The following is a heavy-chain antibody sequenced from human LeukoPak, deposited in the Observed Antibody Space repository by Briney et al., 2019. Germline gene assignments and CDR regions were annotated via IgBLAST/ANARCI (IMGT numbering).Heavy chain of an antibody. CDR3: ARVNLEGIYDWYFDL. V-gene: IGHV3-9*01. Sequence: GGSLRLSCAASGFTFDDYAMHWVRQAPGKGPEWVSGISWNSGSIGYADSVKGRFTISRDNAKNSLYLQMNSLRAEDTALYYCARVNLEGIYDWYFDLWGRGTLVTVSS. CDR1: GFTFDDYA. CDR2: ISWNSGSI. J-gene: IGHJ2*01. D-gene: IGHD2/OR15-2a*01.